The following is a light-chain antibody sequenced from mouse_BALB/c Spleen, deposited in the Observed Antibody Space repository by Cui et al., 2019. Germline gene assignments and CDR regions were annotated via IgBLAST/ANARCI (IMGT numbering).Light chain of an antibody. V-gene: IGKV9-124*01. CDR3: LQYASYPFT. J-gene: IGKJ4*01. CDR1: QEISRY. CDR2: AAS. Sequence: DIQMTQSPSSVSAPLGERVSLTCLASQEISRYLSWFQQKPDGTIKRLIYAASTLDAGVPKRFSGSRSGSDYSLTISSLEAEDFADYYCLQYASYPFTFGAGTKLEIK.